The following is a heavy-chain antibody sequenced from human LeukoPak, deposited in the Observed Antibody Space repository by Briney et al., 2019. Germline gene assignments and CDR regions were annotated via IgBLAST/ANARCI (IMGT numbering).Heavy chain of an antibody. J-gene: IGHJ4*02. V-gene: IGHV3-9*01. Sequence: PGGSLRLSCAASGLTFDDYAMHWVRQAPGKGLEWVSGISWNSGSIGYADSVKGRFTFSRDNAKNSLYLQMNSLRAEDTALYYCAIADGDYWGQGTLVTVSS. CDR3: AIADGDY. CDR2: ISWNSGSI. CDR1: GLTFDDYA.